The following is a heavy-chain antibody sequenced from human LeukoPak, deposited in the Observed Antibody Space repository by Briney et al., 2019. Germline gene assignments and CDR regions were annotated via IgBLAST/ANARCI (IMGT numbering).Heavy chain of an antibody. J-gene: IGHJ4*02. CDR1: GFTFSSYS. Sequence: PGGSLRLSCAASGFTFSSYSMNWVRQAPGKGLEWVSSISSSSSYIYYADSVKGRFTISRDNAKNSLYLQMNSLRAEDTAVYYCARDLAQWELIDYWGQGTLVTVSS. CDR3: ARDLAQWELIDY. CDR2: ISSSSSYI. V-gene: IGHV3-21*01. D-gene: IGHD1-26*01.